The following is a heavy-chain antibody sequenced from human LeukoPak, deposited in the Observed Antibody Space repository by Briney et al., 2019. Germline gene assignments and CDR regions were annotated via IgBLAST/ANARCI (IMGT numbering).Heavy chain of an antibody. J-gene: IGHJ4*02. CDR3: ARRAPDSGYDYRSFDY. CDR1: GYSFTSYW. Sequence: GESLKISCKGSGYSFTSYWIGWVRQMPGKGLEWIGIIYPGDSDTRYSPSFQGQVTTSADKSISTAYLQWSSLKASDTAMYYCARRAPDSGYDYRSFDYWGQGTLVTVSS. D-gene: IGHD5-12*01. V-gene: IGHV5-51*01. CDR2: IYPGDSDT.